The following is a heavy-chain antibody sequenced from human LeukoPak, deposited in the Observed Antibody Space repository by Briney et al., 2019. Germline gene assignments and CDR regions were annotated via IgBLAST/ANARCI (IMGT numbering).Heavy chain of an antibody. V-gene: IGHV3-30*02. CDR2: IRYEASNK. Sequence: GGSLRLSCAASGFTFSSYDMHWVRQAPGKGLEWVAFIRYEASNKYYVDSVKGRFTISIDNSKNTLFLQMNSLRAEDTAVYYCAQGDSNWVPDYWGQGTLVTVSS. J-gene: IGHJ4*02. D-gene: IGHD2-15*01. CDR3: AQGDSNWVPDY. CDR1: GFTFSSYD.